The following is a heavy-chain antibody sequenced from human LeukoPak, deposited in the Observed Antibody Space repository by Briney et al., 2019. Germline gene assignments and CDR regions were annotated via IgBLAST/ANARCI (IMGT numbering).Heavy chain of an antibody. V-gene: IGHV4-59*08. CDR3: ARLAAAGTGSTFVDY. J-gene: IGHJ4*02. CDR1: GGSISSYY. Sequence: SETLSLTCTVSGGSISSYYWSWIRQPPGKGLEWIGYIYYSGSINYNPSLKSRVTISVDTSKNQFSLKLSSVTAADTAVYYCARLAAAGTGSTFVDYWGQGTLVTVSS. D-gene: IGHD6-13*01. CDR2: IYYSGSI.